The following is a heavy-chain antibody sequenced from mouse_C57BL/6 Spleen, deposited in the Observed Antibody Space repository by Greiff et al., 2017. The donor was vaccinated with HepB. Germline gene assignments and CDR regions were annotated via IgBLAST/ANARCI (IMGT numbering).Heavy chain of an antibody. V-gene: IGHV1-69*01. CDR2: IDPSDSYT. J-gene: IGHJ3*01. CDR1: GYTFTSYW. Sequence: QVQLQQPGAELVMPGASVKLSCKASGYTFTSYWMHWVKQRPGQGLEWIGEIDPSDSYTNYNQKFKGKSTLTVDKSSSTAYMQLSSLTSEDSAVYCCAREGQAYWGQGTLVTVSA. CDR3: AREGQAY. D-gene: IGHD3-3*01.